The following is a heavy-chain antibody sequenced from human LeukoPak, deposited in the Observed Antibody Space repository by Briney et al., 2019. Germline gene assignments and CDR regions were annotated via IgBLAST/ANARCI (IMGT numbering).Heavy chain of an antibody. CDR2: IYYSGST. CDR3: ARSVTTAHYFDY. Sequence: SETLSLTCTVSGGSISSYYWSWIRQPPGKGLEWIGYIYYSGSTNYNPSLKSRVTISVDTSKNQFSLKLSSVTAADTAVYYCARSVTTAHYFDYWGQGTLVTVSS. D-gene: IGHD4-17*01. V-gene: IGHV4-59*08. CDR1: GGSISSYY. J-gene: IGHJ4*02.